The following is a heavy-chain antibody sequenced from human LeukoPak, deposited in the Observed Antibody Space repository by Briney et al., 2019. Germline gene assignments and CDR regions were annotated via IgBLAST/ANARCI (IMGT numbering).Heavy chain of an antibody. J-gene: IGHJ6*02. V-gene: IGHV1-8*01. CDR2: MNPNSGNT. CDR3: ARGRITVFGRATGYYYGMDV. CDR1: GYTFTSYD. D-gene: IGHD3-3*01. Sequence: ASVKVSCKASGYTFTSYDINWVRQATGQGLEWMGWMNPNSGNTGYAQKFQGRVTMTRNTSISTAYMELSSLRSEDTAVYYCARGRITVFGRATGYYYGMDVWGQGTTVTVSS.